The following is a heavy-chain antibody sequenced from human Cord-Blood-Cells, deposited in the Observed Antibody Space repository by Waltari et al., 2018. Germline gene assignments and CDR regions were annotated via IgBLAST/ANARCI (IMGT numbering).Heavy chain of an antibody. CDR2: INHSGST. Sequence: QVQLQQWGAGLLKPSETLSLTCAVYGGSFSGYYWSWIRQPPGKGLEWMGEINHSGSTNYNPSLKSRVTISVDTSKNQFSLKLSSVTAADTAVYYCARGLGGYSYGYVDYWGQGTLVTVSS. D-gene: IGHD5-18*01. CDR1: GGSFSGYY. CDR3: ARGLGGYSYGYVDY. V-gene: IGHV4-34*01. J-gene: IGHJ4*02.